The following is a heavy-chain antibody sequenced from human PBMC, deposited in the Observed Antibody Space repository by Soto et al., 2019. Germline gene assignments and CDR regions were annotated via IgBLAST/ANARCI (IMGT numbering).Heavy chain of an antibody. CDR3: ARARYYDWCSDL. V-gene: IGHV4-4*07. CDR2: IYTSGSS. CDR1: GGSISSYY. D-gene: IGHD3-9*01. J-gene: IGHJ5*02. Sequence: SETLSLTCTVSGGSISSYYWSWIRQPAGKGLEWIGRIYTSGSSYYNPSLQSRVTISVDRSKAQFYLTLTSVTAAYTAVYFCARARYYDWCSDLWGLGTPVTVSS.